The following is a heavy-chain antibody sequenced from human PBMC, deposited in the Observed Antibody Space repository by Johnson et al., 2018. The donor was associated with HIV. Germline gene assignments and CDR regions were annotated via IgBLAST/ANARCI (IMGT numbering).Heavy chain of an antibody. Sequence: QVQLVESGGGVVQPGGSLRLSCAASRFTFSSYGMHWVRQAPGKGLEWVTFIRYDGSEKYFADSVKGRFTISRDNSKNTLYLQMSSLRLEDTALYYCAKDSGSRMGFPGFDIWGPGTMVTVSS. V-gene: IGHV3-30*02. CDR1: RFTFSSYG. CDR2: IRYDGSEK. D-gene: IGHD2-2*01. J-gene: IGHJ3*02. CDR3: AKDSGSRMGFPGFDI.